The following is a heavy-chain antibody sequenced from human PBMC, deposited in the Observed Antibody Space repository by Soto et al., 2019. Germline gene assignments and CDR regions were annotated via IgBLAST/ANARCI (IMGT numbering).Heavy chain of an antibody. CDR1: GYTFTSYA. D-gene: IGHD6-13*01. V-gene: IGHV1-3*01. CDR2: INAGNGNT. J-gene: IGHJ4*02. Sequence: GAAVKACCKASGYTFTSYAIHWLRPAPGQKLEWMGWINAGNGNTKYSQKFQGRVTITRDTSASTAYMELSSLRSEDTAVYYCARGAAAGTDLVAYCGQGTPVTVSS. CDR3: ARGAAAGTDLVAY.